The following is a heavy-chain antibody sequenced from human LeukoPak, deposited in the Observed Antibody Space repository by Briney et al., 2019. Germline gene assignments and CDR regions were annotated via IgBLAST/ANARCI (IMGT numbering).Heavy chain of an antibody. V-gene: IGHV3-23*01. CDR1: GLTFSGFA. CDR3: AKMKGNPLPKYYMDV. CDR2: ISGRGDNT. Sequence: GGSLRLSFAASGLTFSGFAMRSGRWTPGKGLERVSGISGRGDNTLYADSVMGRFTISRDNSKNTLYLEMNSLRPEDTAIYFCAKMKGNPLPKYYMDVGWQGPTVTVSS. D-gene: IGHD1-26*01. J-gene: IGHJ6*01.